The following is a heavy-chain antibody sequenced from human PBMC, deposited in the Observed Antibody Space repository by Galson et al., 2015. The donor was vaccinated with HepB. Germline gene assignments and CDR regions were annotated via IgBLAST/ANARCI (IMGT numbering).Heavy chain of an antibody. Sequence: CAISGDSVSSNSAAWNWIRQSPSRALEWLGRTYYRSKWYNDYAVSVKSRITINPDTTKNQFSLQLNSVTPEETAVYYCARFTGYCSSSSCYAGYYYMDVWGKATAVTVSS. V-gene: IGHV6-1*01. CDR1: GDSVSSNSAA. D-gene: IGHD2-2*01. CDR2: TYYRSKWYN. CDR3: ARFTGYCSSSSCYAGYYYMDV. J-gene: IGHJ6*03.